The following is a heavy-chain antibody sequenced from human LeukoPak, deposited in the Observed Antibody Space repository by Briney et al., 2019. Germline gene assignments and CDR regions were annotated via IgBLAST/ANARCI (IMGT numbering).Heavy chain of an antibody. CDR2: INPNSGGT. J-gene: IGHJ4*02. D-gene: IGHD3-10*01. Sequence: ASVKDSCKASGYTFTGYYVHWVRRAPGQGLEWMGWINPNSGGTNYAQKFQGRVTMTRDTSISTAYMELSRLRSDDTAVYYCAREGLIRFGELPDYWGQGTLVTVSS. CDR1: GYTFTGYY. V-gene: IGHV1-2*02. CDR3: AREGLIRFGELPDY.